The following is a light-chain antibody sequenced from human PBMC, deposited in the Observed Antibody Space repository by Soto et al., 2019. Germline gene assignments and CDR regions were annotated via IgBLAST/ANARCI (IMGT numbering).Light chain of an antibody. CDR2: DVT. CDR1: SSDVGGFNY. Sequence: QSALTQPASVSASPGQSITISCTGTSSDVGGFNYVSWYQQHPGKAPKLMIYDVTNRPSGVSYRFSGSKSGNTASLTISGLQAEDEADYYCNSYTSSSTYVFGTGTKLTVL. V-gene: IGLV2-14*03. J-gene: IGLJ1*01. CDR3: NSYTSSSTYV.